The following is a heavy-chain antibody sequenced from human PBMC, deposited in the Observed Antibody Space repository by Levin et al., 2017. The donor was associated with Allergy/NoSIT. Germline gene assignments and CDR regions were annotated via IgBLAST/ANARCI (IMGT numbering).Heavy chain of an antibody. V-gene: IGHV1-2*02. D-gene: IGHD3-22*01. CDR3: ARDLYNDDSVFGY. CDR1: RYIFSDYF. J-gene: IGHJ4*02. CDR2: INPHSGDT. Sequence: ESLKISCKASRYIFSDYFIHWVRQAPGQGLEWMGWINPHSGDTKYAQEFQGRVTMTRDTSISTAYMELTRLTSDDTAVYYCARDLYNDDSVFGYWGQGTLVNVCS.